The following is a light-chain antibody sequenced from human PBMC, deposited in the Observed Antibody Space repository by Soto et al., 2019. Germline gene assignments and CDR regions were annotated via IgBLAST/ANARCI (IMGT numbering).Light chain of an antibody. CDR3: QQYDSSPRT. CDR2: GAS. V-gene: IGKV3-20*01. J-gene: IGKJ1*01. Sequence: EMLMSQSPATLSVSPGESATLSCGASQSVSGKLAWYQQKPGQAPRLLISGASSRAADIPDRFSGSGSGTDFTLTINRLEPEDFAVYYCQQYDSSPRTFGQGTKVDIK. CDR1: QSVSGK.